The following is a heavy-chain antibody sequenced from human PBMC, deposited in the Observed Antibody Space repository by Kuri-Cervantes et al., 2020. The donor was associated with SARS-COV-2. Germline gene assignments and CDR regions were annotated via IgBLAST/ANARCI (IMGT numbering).Heavy chain of an antibody. D-gene: IGHD3-22*01. CDR3: ARGDYYDCGGYLLPEFDY. J-gene: IGHJ4*02. V-gene: IGHV1-69*06. CDR1: GCTFISYA. Sequence: SSVNVSCKASGCTFISYAMSWLRQAPGQGLEWMGGIIPIFSTANYAQKLQGRVTITADKSTSTDYMELSSLSSDDSAVYYCARGDYYDCGGYLLPEFDYWGQGTLVTVSS. CDR2: IIPIFSTA.